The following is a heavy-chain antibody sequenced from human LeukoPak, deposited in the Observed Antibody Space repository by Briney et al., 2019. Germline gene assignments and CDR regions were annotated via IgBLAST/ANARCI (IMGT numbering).Heavy chain of an antibody. CDR3: TTDWALSLSMIAVVINGEGY. J-gene: IGHJ4*02. CDR2: IKSKTDGGTT. CDR1: GFXFTNAW. D-gene: IGHD3-22*01. Sequence: PGGSLRLSCAASGFXFTNAWISWVRQAPGKGLEWVGRIKSKTDGGTTDYAAPVKGRFTISRDDSKKTLYLQMNSLKNEDTAVYYCTTDWALSLSMIAVVINGEGYWGQGTQVTVSS. V-gene: IGHV3-15*01.